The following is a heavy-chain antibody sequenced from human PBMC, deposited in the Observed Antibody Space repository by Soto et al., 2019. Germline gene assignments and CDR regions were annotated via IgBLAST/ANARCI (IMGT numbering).Heavy chain of an antibody. Sequence: GGSLRLSCAASGFTFSSYAMHWVRQAPGKGLEYVSAISSNGGSTYYANSVKGRFTISRDNSKNTLYLQMNSLRAEDTAVYYCAREIVTTGEYYFDSWGLGTLVTVSS. CDR3: AREIVTTGEYYFDS. D-gene: IGHD1-1*01. V-gene: IGHV3-64*01. J-gene: IGHJ4*02. CDR2: ISSNGGST. CDR1: GFTFSSYA.